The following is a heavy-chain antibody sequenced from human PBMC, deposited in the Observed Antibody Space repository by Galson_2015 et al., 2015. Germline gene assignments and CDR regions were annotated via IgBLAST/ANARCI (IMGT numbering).Heavy chain of an antibody. Sequence: QSGAEVKKPGESLKISCKGSGYRFTSYWIGWVRQMPGKGLEWVGIIYPGDSDTRYSPSFQGQVTISADKSISTAYLQWSSLKASDTAMYDCARRIAVAGTGYYGMDVWGQGTTVTVS. V-gene: IGHV5-51*01. D-gene: IGHD6-19*01. CDR3: ARRIAVAGTGYYGMDV. CDR1: GYRFTSYW. CDR2: IYPGDSDT. J-gene: IGHJ6*02.